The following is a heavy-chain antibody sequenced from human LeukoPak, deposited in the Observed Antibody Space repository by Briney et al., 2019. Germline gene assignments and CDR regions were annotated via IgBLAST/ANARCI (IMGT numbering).Heavy chain of an antibody. CDR3: ATLKGYCSSTSCYGDYYYYMDA. Sequence: SETLSLTCAVYGGSFSGYYWSWIRQPPGKGLEWIGEINHSGSTNYNPSLKSRVTISVDTSKNQFSLKLSSVTAADTAVYYCATLKGYCSSTSCYGDYYYYMDAWGKGTTVTISS. J-gene: IGHJ6*03. D-gene: IGHD2-2*01. V-gene: IGHV4-34*01. CDR1: GGSFSGYY. CDR2: INHSGST.